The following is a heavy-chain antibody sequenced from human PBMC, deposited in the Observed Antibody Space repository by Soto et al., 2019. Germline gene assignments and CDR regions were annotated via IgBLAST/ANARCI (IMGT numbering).Heavy chain of an antibody. V-gene: IGHV3-21*01. Sequence: GGSLRLSCAASGFTFSSYSMNWVRQAPGKGLEWVSSISSSSSYIYYADSVKGRFTISRDNAKNSLYLQMNSLRAEDTAVYYCAREIVATYYFDYWGQGTLVTVSS. CDR2: ISSSSSYI. D-gene: IGHD5-12*01. CDR3: AREIVATYYFDY. J-gene: IGHJ4*02. CDR1: GFTFSSYS.